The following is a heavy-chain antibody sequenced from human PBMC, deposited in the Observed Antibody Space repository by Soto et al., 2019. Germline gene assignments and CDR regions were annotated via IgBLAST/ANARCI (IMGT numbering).Heavy chain of an antibody. CDR2: IKQDGSEK. J-gene: IGHJ6*03. D-gene: IGHD1-1*01. V-gene: IGHV3-7*01. Sequence: GGSVRLSCAASGFTFSSYWMSWVRQAPGKGLEWVANIKQDGSEKYYVDSVKGRFTISRDNAKNSVYLLMNSLRAEDTAVYYCARGKDGRRAGTYYFDMDVWGKGTTVTVSS. CDR3: ARGKDGRRAGTYYFDMDV. CDR1: GFTFSSYW.